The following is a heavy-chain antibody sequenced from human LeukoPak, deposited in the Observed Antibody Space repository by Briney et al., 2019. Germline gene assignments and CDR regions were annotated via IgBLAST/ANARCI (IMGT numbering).Heavy chain of an antibody. J-gene: IGHJ4*02. CDR1: GFTFSTSW. D-gene: IGHD4-17*01. CDR3: AKGTTVTRAVDY. Sequence: GGSLRLSCEASGFTFSTSWMYWVRQAPGKGLEWVSRINGDGSDPSYADFVKGRFTISRDNSKNTLYLQMNSLRAEDTAVYYCAKGTTVTRAVDYWGQGTLVTVSS. V-gene: IGHV3-74*01. CDR2: INGDGSDP.